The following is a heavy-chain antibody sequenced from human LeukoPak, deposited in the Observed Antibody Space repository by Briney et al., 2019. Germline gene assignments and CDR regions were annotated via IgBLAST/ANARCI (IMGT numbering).Heavy chain of an antibody. V-gene: IGHV3-30*02. CDR1: GFTFSSYA. CDR3: AKASARYSSSWHYMDV. D-gene: IGHD6-13*01. CDR2: IRYDGSNK. J-gene: IGHJ6*03. Sequence: GGSLRLSCAASGFTFSSYAMSWVRQAPGKGLEWVTYIRYDGSNKYYADSAKGRFTISRDNSKNTLYMQMNSLRGEDTAVYYCAKASARYSSSWHYMDVWGKGTTVTISS.